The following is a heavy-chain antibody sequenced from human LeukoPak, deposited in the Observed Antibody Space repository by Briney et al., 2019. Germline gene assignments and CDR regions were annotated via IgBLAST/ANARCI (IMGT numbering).Heavy chain of an antibody. V-gene: IGHV4-39*07. CDR3: ASGGGQQLVDY. D-gene: IGHD6-13*01. CDR2: IYYSGST. Sequence: PSQTLSLTCTVSGGSISSGSYYWSWIRQPPGKGLEWIGSIYYSGSTNYNPSLKSRVTISVDTSKNQFSLKLSSVTAADTAVYYCASGGGQQLVDYWGQGTLVTVSS. CDR1: GGSISSGSYY. J-gene: IGHJ4*02.